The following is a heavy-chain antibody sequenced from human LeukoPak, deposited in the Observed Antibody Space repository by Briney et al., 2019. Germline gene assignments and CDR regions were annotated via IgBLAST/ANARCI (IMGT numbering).Heavy chain of an antibody. V-gene: IGHV3-15*01. Sequence: GGSLRLSCAASGFTFRNVWMSWVRQAPGKGLEWVGRIKSKSDGETTQYAAPVKGRITISRDDPRNTLYLHMDSLTTGDTAVYYCSTVLNGDTDYWGRGALVTVSS. CDR2: IKSKSDGETT. CDR1: GFTFRNVW. CDR3: STVLNGDTDY. J-gene: IGHJ4*02. D-gene: IGHD7-27*01.